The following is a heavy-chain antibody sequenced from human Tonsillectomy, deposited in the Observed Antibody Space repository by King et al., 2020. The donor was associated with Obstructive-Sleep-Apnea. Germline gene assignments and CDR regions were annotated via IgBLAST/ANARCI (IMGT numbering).Heavy chain of an antibody. D-gene: IGHD3-10*01. V-gene: IGHV3-21*01. CDR3: ARDSGITMVRGVFDP. Sequence: VQLVESGGGLVKPGGSLRLSCAASGFTFSSYSMNWVRQAPGKGLEWVSSISSSSSYIYYADSVKGRFTISRDNAKNSLYLQMNSLRAEDTAVYYCARDSGITMVRGVFDPWGKGTLVTVSS. CDR2: ISSSSSYI. J-gene: IGHJ5*02. CDR1: GFTFSSYS.